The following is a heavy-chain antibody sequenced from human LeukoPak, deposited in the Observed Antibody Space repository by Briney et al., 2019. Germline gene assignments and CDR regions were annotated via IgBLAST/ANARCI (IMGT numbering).Heavy chain of an antibody. D-gene: IGHD1-7*01. J-gene: IGHJ4*02. Sequence: GGSLRLSCAASGLIVTSNYMSWVRRAPGKGLDWVSIIYPGGTTYYEDSVKGRFSISRDHSNNILYLQMNSLRAEDTAVYYCARVDSLNYRPKGADYWGQGTLVTVSS. V-gene: IGHV3-53*01. CDR2: IYPGGTT. CDR3: ARVDSLNYRPKGADY. CDR1: GLIVTSNY.